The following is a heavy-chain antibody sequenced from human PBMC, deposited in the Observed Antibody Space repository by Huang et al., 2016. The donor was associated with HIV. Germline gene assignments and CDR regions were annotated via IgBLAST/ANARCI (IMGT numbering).Heavy chain of an antibody. D-gene: IGHD2-15*01. CDR1: GGSISSSNYY. CDR2: MNFGGNT. V-gene: IGHV4-39*01. Sequence: QPQLQESGPGLVKASETLSLTCIVLGGSISSSNYYWGWVRQPPGKGLEWIGRMNFGGNTFYNPSLESRVTISVDTSKNQLSLKVRSVTAADTAVYYCARHNIYCSGGGCSSFDYWGQGTLVTVSS. CDR3: ARHNIYCSGGGCSSFDY. J-gene: IGHJ4*02.